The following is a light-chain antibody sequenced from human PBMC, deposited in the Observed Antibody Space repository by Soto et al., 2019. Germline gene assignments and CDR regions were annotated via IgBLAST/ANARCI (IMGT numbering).Light chain of an antibody. CDR1: QSVKNNY. CDR3: QQYGSSPIT. J-gene: IGKJ5*01. V-gene: IGKV3-20*01. Sequence: EIVLTQSPGTLSLSPGERATLSCRASQSVKNNYLAWYQQKPGQAPRLLIYGASSRATGIPDRFSGSGSGTDFTLTISRLEPEDTAVYYCQQYGSSPITFGQGTRLEI. CDR2: GAS.